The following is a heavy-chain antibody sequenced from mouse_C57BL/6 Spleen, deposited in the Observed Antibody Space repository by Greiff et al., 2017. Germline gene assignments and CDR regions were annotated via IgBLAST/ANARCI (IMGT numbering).Heavy chain of an antibody. V-gene: IGHV5-4*01. CDR1: GFTFSSYA. J-gene: IGHJ4*01. Sequence: EVHLVESGGGLVKPGGSLKLSCAASGFTFSSYAMSWVRQTPEKRLEWVATISDGGSYTSYPDNVKGRFTISRDNAKNNLYLQMSHLKSEDTAMYYCAREREGDYAMDCWGQGASVTVSS. CDR2: ISDGGSYT. CDR3: AREREGDYAMDC.